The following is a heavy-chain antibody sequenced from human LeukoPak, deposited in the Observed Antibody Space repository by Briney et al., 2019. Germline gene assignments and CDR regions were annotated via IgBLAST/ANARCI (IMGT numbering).Heavy chain of an antibody. J-gene: IGHJ4*02. CDR3: AREVEYSSDY. D-gene: IGHD6-6*01. CDR2: IIPILGIA. V-gene: IGHV1-69*04. Sequence: SVKVSSKASGGTFSSYAISWVRQAPGQGLEWMGRIIPILGIANYAQKFQGRVTITADKSTSTAYMELSSLRSEDTAVYYCAREVEYSSDYWGQGTLVTVSS. CDR1: GGTFSSYA.